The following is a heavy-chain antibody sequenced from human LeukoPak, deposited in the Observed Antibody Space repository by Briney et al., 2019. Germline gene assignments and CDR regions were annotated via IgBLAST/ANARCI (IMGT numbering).Heavy chain of an antibody. CDR3: ARANDILTGPLNWFDP. CDR2: ISSSGSTI. J-gene: IGHJ5*02. Sequence: GGSLRLSCAASGFTFSSYEMNWVRQAPGKGLEWVSYISSSGSTIYYADPVKGRFTISRDNAKNSLYLQMNSLRAEDTAVYYCARANDILTGPLNWFDPWGQGTLVTVSS. CDR1: GFTFSSYE. D-gene: IGHD3-9*01. V-gene: IGHV3-48*03.